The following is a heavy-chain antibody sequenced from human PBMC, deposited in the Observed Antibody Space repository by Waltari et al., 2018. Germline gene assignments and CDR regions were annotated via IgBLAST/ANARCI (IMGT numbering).Heavy chain of an antibody. CDR3: ARGYMTTVTTLGY. CDR2: ISSSSSYI. D-gene: IGHD4-17*01. J-gene: IGHJ4*02. V-gene: IGHV3-21*01. Sequence: EVQLVESGGGLVKPGGSLRLSCAAPGSTFSSYSMNWVRQAPGKGLEWVSSISSSSSYIYYADSVKGRFTISRDNAKNSLYLQMNSLRAEDTTVYYCARGYMTTVTTLGYWGQGTLVTVSS. CDR1: GSTFSSYS.